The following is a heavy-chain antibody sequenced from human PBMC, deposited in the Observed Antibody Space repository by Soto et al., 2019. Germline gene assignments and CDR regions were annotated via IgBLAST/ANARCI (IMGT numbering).Heavy chain of an antibody. Sequence: EVQLLQSGGGLIQPGGSLRLSCAVSGVTFSDYVMTWVRQAPGKGLEWVSAVSSSGDTTYYADSVKGRFTISRDNSKSMLYLQMNSLRVEDTAVYNCATDGGRLPSVAALPLGASDFLGQGTLVTVSS. D-gene: IGHD2-2*01. V-gene: IGHV3-23*01. CDR2: VSSSGDTT. CDR3: ATDGGRLPSVAALPLGASDF. CDR1: GVTFSDYV. J-gene: IGHJ4*02.